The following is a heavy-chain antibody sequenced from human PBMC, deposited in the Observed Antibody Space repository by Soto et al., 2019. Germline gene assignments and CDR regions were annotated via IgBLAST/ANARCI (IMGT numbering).Heavy chain of an antibody. CDR3: ARDRYYHSSGYPDS. J-gene: IGHJ4*02. Sequence: ASVKVSCKASGYTFSGYYMHWVRQAPGHGLGWMGWINPNSGGTNYAPKFQGRVTMTRDTSISTAYMELSRLRSDDTGVYYCARDRYYHSSGYPDSWGQGTLVTVSS. CDR1: GYTFSGYY. V-gene: IGHV1-2*02. CDR2: INPNSGGT. D-gene: IGHD3-22*01.